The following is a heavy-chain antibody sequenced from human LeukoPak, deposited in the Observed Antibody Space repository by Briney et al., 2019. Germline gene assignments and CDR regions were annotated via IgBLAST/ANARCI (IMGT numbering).Heavy chain of an antibody. CDR2: ISAYNGNT. CDR3: ARWAGIAARRLPEDY. Sequence: ASVKVSCKASGYTFTSYGTSWVRQAPGQGLEWMGWISAYNGNTNYAQKLQGRVTMTTDTSTSTAYMELRSLRSDDTAVYYCARWAGIAARRLPEDYWGQGTLVTVSS. J-gene: IGHJ4*02. V-gene: IGHV1-18*01. CDR1: GYTFTSYG. D-gene: IGHD6-6*01.